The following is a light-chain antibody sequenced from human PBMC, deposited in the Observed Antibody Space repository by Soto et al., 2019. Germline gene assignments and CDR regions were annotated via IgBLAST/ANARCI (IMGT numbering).Light chain of an antibody. V-gene: IGLV2-14*01. J-gene: IGLJ1*01. Sequence: QSALTQPASVSGSPGQSITITCTGTSSDVGGYNRVSWYQQHPGKAPKLMIYDVTIRPSWVSNRFSGSKSGNTASLTISGLHAEADAEYYCSSYTTSSTLEGVFATGTKFTVL. CDR3: SSYTTSSTLEGV. CDR1: SSDVGGYNR. CDR2: DVT.